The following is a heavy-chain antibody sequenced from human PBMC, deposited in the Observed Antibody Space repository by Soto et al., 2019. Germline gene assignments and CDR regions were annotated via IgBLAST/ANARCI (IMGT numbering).Heavy chain of an antibody. Sequence: EVQLVESGGGLVQPGRSLRLSCAASGFTFDDYAMHWVRQAPGKGLEWVTGISWNSGSIGYADYVKGRFTISRDNAENSLYLQMNSLRAEDTAWYYCAKDSYYYGAGSYGSGFGYWGQGTLVTVSS. CDR1: GFTFDDYA. J-gene: IGHJ4*02. CDR3: AKDSYYYGAGSYGSGFGY. CDR2: ISWNSGSI. V-gene: IGHV3-9*01. D-gene: IGHD3-10*01.